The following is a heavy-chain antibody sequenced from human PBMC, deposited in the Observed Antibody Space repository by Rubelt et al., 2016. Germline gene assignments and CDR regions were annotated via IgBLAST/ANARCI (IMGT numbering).Heavy chain of an antibody. Sequence: QVQLVQSGAEVKKPGASVKVSCKASGYTFTSYAMHWVRQAPGQRLEWMGRIIPILGIANYPQKFQGRVTITADKSTSTAYMELSSLRSEDTAVYYCAREQETTVTIEGVLGYWGQGTLVTVSS. CDR3: AREQETTVTIEGVLGY. CDR2: IIPILGIA. D-gene: IGHD4-17*01. CDR1: GYTFTSYA. V-gene: IGHV1-69*04. J-gene: IGHJ4*02.